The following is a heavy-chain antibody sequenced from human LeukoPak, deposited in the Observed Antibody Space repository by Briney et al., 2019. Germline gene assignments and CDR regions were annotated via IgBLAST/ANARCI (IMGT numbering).Heavy chain of an antibody. CDR3: ARDRLQWELTS. J-gene: IGHJ5*02. Sequence: PSETLSLTCTVSGGSISSYYWSWIRQPPGKGLEWIGYIYYSGSTNYNPSLKSRVTISVDTSKNQFSLKLSSVTAADTAVYYCARDRLQWELTSWGQGTLVTVSS. D-gene: IGHD1-26*01. CDR2: IYYSGST. CDR1: GGSISSYY. V-gene: IGHV4-59*01.